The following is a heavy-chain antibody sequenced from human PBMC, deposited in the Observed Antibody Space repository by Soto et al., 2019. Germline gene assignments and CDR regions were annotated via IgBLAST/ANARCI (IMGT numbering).Heavy chain of an antibody. CDR2: ISGSGCST. Sequence: GGSLRLSCAASGFTFSSYAMSWVRQAPGKGLEWVSAISGSGCSTYYADSVKGRFTISRDNSKNTLYLQMNSLRAEDTAVYYCAKSAYYDFWSGYYTGQIYYYMDVWGKGTTVTVSS. CDR1: GFTFSSYA. D-gene: IGHD3-3*01. V-gene: IGHV3-23*01. J-gene: IGHJ6*03. CDR3: AKSAYYDFWSGYYTGQIYYYMDV.